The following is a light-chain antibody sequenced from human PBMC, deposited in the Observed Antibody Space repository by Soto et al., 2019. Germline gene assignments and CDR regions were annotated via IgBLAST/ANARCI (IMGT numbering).Light chain of an antibody. J-gene: IGLJ2*01. CDR2: DSS. CDR1: NIETKS. Sequence: SYELTQPPSVSVAPGQTARITCGGNNIETKSVHWYQQRPGQAPVLVVYDSSDRPSGIPERFSVSNSGNTATLIISRAEAGDEADYDCHVWDRSTYHVICGGGTKLNVL. V-gene: IGLV3-21*02. CDR3: HVWDRSTYHVI.